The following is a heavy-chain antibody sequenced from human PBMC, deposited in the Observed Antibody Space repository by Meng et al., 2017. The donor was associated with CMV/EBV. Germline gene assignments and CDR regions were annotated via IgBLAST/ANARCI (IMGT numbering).Heavy chain of an antibody. CDR3: ARDRVATTSYYYYGMDV. J-gene: IGHJ6*02. V-gene: IGHV3-74*01. D-gene: IGHD5-24*01. Sequence: GGSLRLSCAASGFTFSSYWVHWVRQAPGKGLVWVSRINSDGSSTSYADSVKGRFTISRDNAKNTLYLQMNSLRAEDTAVYYCARDRVATTSYYYYGMDVWGQGTTVTVSS. CDR1: GFTFSSYW. CDR2: INSDGSST.